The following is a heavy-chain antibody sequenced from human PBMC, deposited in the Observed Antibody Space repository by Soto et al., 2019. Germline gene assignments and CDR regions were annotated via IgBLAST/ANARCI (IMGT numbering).Heavy chain of an antibody. CDR3: ARDPGLPAARWFDP. D-gene: IGHD2-2*01. CDR2: INSDGSST. Sequence: RGSLRLSCAASGFTFSSYWMHWVRQAPGKGLVWVSRINSDGSSTSYADSVKGRFTISRDNAKNTLYLQMNSLRAEDTAVYYCARDPGLPAARWFDPWGQGTLVTVSS. CDR1: GFTFSSYW. V-gene: IGHV3-74*01. J-gene: IGHJ5*02.